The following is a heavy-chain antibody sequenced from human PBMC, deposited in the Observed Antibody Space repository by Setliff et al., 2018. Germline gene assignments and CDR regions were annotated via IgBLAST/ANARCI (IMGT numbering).Heavy chain of an antibody. CDR3: ARGSRFGTIVYRGDYYMDV. CDR1: GYTFTNYA. CDR2: INTNTGNP. V-gene: IGHV7-4-1*02. J-gene: IGHJ6*03. D-gene: IGHD3-10*01. Sequence: ASVKVSCKASGYTFTNYAMTWMRQAPGQGLEYMGWINTNTGNPIYAQGFTGRFVFSLDTPVSTAYLQISSLKSVDSAVYYCARGSRFGTIVYRGDYYMDVWGKGTTVTVSS.